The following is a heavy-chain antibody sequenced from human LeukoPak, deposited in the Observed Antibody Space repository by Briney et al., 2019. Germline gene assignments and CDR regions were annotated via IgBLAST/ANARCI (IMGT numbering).Heavy chain of an antibody. CDR2: IYHSGST. D-gene: IGHD5-18*01. CDR1: GGSISSSNW. J-gene: IGHJ3*02. CDR3: ARGGYTYGFDAFDI. Sequence: PSRTLSLTCAVSGGSISSSNWWSWIRQPPGKGLEWIGEIYHSGSTNYNPSLKSRVTISVDTSKNQFSLKLSSVTAADTAVYYCARGGYTYGFDAFDIWGQGTMVTVSS. V-gene: IGHV4-4*02.